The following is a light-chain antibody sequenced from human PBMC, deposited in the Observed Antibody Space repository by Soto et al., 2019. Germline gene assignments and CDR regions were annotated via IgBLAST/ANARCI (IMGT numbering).Light chain of an antibody. V-gene: IGLV1-40*01. J-gene: IGLJ1*01. Sequence: QSALTQPPSVSGAPGQRVTISCTGSSSNIGAVYDVHWYQQLPGRAPKLLIYHDSHRPSGVPDRFSGSRFGTSASLAITGLLAEDEADYFCQSYDSSLSTYVFGPGTKLTVL. CDR1: SSNIGAVYD. CDR2: HDS. CDR3: QSYDSSLSTYV.